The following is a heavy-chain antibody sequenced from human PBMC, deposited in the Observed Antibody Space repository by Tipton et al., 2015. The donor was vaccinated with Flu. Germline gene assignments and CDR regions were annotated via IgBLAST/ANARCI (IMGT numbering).Heavy chain of an antibody. V-gene: IGHV1-2*02. CDR3: ARSQVDWNDTTNWGDP. CDR2: IDPNTGDT. J-gene: IGHJ5*02. CDR1: GYTFIDYY. D-gene: IGHD1-1*01. Sequence: QVQLVQSGAEVEKPGASLKVSCKASGYTFIDYYLHWVRQAPRQGLEWMGWIDPNTGDTNSAQAFQGRVTMTRDTSISTVYMELTSLRSDDAAVYYCARSQVDWNDTTNWGDPWGLGTLVTVSS.